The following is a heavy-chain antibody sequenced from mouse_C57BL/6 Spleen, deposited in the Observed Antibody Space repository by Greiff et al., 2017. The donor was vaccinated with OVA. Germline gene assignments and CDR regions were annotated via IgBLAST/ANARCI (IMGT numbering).Heavy chain of an antibody. CDR2: ISSGGDYI. Sequence: EVMLVESGEGLVKPGGSLKLSCAASGFTFSSYAMSWVRQTPEKRLEWVAYISSGGDYINYADTVKGRFTISRDNARNTLYLQMSSLKSEDTAMYYCTRDGGGYYYGNTLRGYFDYWGQGTTLTVSS. CDR1: GFTFSSYA. V-gene: IGHV5-9-1*02. J-gene: IGHJ2*01. D-gene: IGHD1-1*01. CDR3: TRDGGGYYYGNTLRGYFDY.